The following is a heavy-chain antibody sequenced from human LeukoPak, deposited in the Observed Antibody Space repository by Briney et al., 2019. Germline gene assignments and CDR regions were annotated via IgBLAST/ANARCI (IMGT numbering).Heavy chain of an antibody. CDR3: ARDAFYGDYVSWFDP. CDR2: ISAYNGNT. D-gene: IGHD4-17*01. J-gene: IGHJ5*02. Sequence: ASVKVSCKASGYTFTSYGISWVRQAPGQGLEWMGWISAYNGNTNYAQKLQGRVTMTTDTSTSTAYMELRSLRSEDTAVYYCARDAFYGDYVSWFDPWGQGTLVTVSS. CDR1: GYTFTSYG. V-gene: IGHV1-18*01.